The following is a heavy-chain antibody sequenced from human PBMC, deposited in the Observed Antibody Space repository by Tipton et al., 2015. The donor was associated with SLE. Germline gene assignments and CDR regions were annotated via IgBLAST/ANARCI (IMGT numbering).Heavy chain of an antibody. J-gene: IGHJ4*02. CDR3: ARDQGELVLDY. CDR2: IYHSGST. V-gene: IGHV4-39*07. CDR1: GGSISSSSYY. D-gene: IGHD1-26*01. Sequence: TLSLTCTVSGGSISSSSYYWGWIRQPPGKGLEWIGSIYHSGSTYYNPSLKSRVTISVDTSKNQFSLKLSSVTAADTAVYYCARDQGELVLDYWGQGTLVTVSS.